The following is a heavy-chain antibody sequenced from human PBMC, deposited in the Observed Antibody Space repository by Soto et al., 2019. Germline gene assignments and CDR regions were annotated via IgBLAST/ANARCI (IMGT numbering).Heavy chain of an antibody. CDR3: AREPSGGEDYGVPRES. Sequence: EVQLVESGGGFVQPGGSLRLSCAASGFTFSTYSMHWVRQAPGKGLEWVSYISDDSGTIYYADSVKGRFTISRDNAKNSVYLQMNSLRDDDTATYYCAREPSGGEDYGVPRESWGQGTLVTVSS. D-gene: IGHD4-17*01. V-gene: IGHV3-48*02. J-gene: IGHJ5*02. CDR1: GFTFSTYS. CDR2: ISDDSGTI.